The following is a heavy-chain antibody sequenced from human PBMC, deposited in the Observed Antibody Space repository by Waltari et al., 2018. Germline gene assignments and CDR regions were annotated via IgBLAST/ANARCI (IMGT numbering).Heavy chain of an antibody. CDR1: GYSFTSYW. D-gene: IGHD5-12*01. J-gene: IGHJ3*02. Sequence: EVQLVQSGAEVKKPGESLKISCKGSGYSFTSYWIGWVRQMPGKGLGWMGIIYPGDSDTRYSPSFQGQVTTSADKSISTAYLQWSSLKASDTAMYYCARRWVEGATIFGRVNDAFDIWGQGTMVTVSS. CDR3: ARRWVEGATIFGRVNDAFDI. V-gene: IGHV5-51*03. CDR2: IYPGDSDT.